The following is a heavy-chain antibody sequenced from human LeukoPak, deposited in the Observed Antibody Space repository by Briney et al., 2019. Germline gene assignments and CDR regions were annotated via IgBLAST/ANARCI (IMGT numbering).Heavy chain of an antibody. CDR3: ASALHPYYYDSSGYKYYYYYYMDV. J-gene: IGHJ6*03. Sequence: SETLSLTCTVSGGSVSSGSYYWSWIRQPPGKGLEWIGYIYYSGSTNYNPSLKSRVTISVDTSKTQFSLKLSSVTAADTAMYYCASALHPYYYDSSGYKYYYYYYMDVWGKGTTVTVSS. V-gene: IGHV4-61*01. CDR2: IYYSGST. CDR1: GGSVSSGSYY. D-gene: IGHD3-22*01.